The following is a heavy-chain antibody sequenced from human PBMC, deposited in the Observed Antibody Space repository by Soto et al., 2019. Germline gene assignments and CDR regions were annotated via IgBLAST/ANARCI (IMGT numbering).Heavy chain of an antibody. CDR3: ARRIRGYSGYEDYYYYYMDV. Sequence: SETLSLTCAVYGGSFSGYYWSWIRQPPGKGLEWIGEINHSGSTNYNPSLKSRVTISVDTSKNQFSLKLSSVTAADTAVYYCARRIRGYSGYEDYYYYYMDVSGKGPTVTVSS. D-gene: IGHD5-12*01. V-gene: IGHV4-34*01. J-gene: IGHJ6*03. CDR1: GGSFSGYY. CDR2: INHSGST.